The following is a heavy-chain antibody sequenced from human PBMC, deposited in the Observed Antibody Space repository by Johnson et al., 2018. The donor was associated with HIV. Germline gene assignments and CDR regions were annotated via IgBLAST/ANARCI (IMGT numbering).Heavy chain of an antibody. J-gene: IGHJ3*02. CDR1: GFIFSTYA. D-gene: IGHD3-22*01. CDR3: ARATYYDSRDDAFDI. V-gene: IGHV3-30*04. CDR2: ISYDGSNK. Sequence: QVQLVESGGGVVQPGRSLRLSCAASGFIFSTYAMHWVRQVPGKGLEWVALISYDGSNKYYADSVKGRFTISRDNSKNTLYLQMNSLRAEDTAVYYCARATYYDSRDDAFDIWGQGTMVTVSS.